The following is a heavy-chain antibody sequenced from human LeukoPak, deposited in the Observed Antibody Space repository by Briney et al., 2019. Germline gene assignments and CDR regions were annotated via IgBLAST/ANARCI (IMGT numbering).Heavy chain of an antibody. V-gene: IGHV1-69*13. D-gene: IGHD3-22*01. Sequence: SVKLSCKASGGTFSSYAISWVRQAPGQGLEGMGGIIPIFGTANYAQKFQGRVTITADESTSTAKMALSSLRSEDPAGYCCARGPYYYDSSGYYHYYYYYMDVWGKGTTVTISS. CDR1: GGTFSSYA. CDR2: IIPIFGTA. J-gene: IGHJ6*03. CDR3: ARGPYYYDSSGYYHYYYYYMDV.